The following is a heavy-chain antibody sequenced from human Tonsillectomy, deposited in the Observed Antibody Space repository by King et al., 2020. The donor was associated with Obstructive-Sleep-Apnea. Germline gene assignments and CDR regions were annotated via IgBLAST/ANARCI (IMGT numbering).Heavy chain of an antibody. CDR1: GFTFSSYA. Sequence: VQLVESGGGLVQPGGSLRLSCAASGFTFSSYAMSWVRQAPGKGLEWVSAISGSGGSTYYAVSLKGRFTISRDNSKNTLYLQMNSLRAEDTAVYYCALLPTIWFGELLYTFDYWGQGTLVTVSS. CDR2: ISGSGGST. V-gene: IGHV3-23*04. CDR3: ALLPTIWFGELLYTFDY. J-gene: IGHJ4*02. D-gene: IGHD3-10*01.